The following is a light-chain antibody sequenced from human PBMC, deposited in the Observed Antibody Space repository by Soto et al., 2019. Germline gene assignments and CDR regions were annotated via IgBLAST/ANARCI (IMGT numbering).Light chain of an antibody. CDR2: KAS. V-gene: IGKV1-5*03. J-gene: IGKJ1*01. CDR3: QQYNSNSWT. CDR1: QRISRW. Sequence: DIQMTQSPSTVSASVGDRVTITCRASQRISRWLAWYQQKPGKDAKVLIYKASSLESGVPSRFSGSESGTEFTLTISSLQPDDFATYYCQQYNSNSWTFGQVPKVEIK.